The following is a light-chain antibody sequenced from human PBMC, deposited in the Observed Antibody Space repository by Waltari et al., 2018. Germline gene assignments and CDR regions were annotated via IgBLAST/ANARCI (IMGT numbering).Light chain of an antibody. Sequence: DIQMTQSSSTLSASVGDRVTITCRASQSISSWLAWYQQRPGQAPQFLIYTASSLESGLPSRFIGSGSVSEFTLTIISLQPDEFATYYCQLYNSFPYSLGQGTKLEIK. V-gene: IGKV1-5*03. CDR2: TAS. J-gene: IGKJ2*01. CDR3: QLYNSFPYS. CDR1: QSISSW.